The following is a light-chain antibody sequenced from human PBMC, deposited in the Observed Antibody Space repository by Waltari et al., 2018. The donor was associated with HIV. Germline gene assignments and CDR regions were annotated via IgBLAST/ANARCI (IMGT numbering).Light chain of an antibody. Sequence: SYELTQPPSLSVSPVQTARITCSGDALSMQYGYWYQQKPGQAPVLVIYKDSGRSSGIPERISGTSSGTTVTLTISGAQAEDEAAYFCQSTDRSGSYIIFGGGTKLPVL. CDR2: KDS. V-gene: IGLV3-25*03. J-gene: IGLJ2*01. CDR3: QSTDRSGSYII. CDR1: ALSMQY.